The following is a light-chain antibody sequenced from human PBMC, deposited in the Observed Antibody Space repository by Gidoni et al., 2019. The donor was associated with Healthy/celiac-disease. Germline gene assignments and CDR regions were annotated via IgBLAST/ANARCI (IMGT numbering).Light chain of an antibody. CDR2: EVS. J-gene: IGLJ2*01. V-gene: IGLV2-23*02. CDR1: SSDAGSYNL. CDR3: CSYAGSSTHVV. Sequence: QSALTQPASVSGSPGQSITNSCTGTSSDAGSYNLVSWYQQHPGKAPKLMIYEVSKRPSGVSNRFSGSKSGNTASLTISGLQAEDEADYYCCSYAGSSTHVVFGGGTKLTVL.